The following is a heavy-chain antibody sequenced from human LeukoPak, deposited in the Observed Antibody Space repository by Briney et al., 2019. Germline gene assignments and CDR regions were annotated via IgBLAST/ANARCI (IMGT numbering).Heavy chain of an antibody. Sequence: GGSLRLSCAASGFTVSSNYMSWVRQAPGKGLEWVSLIYSGGSTYYADPVKGRFTISRDNSKNSLYLEMNSLRVEDTAVYYCARSAGIAATIVLGYWGQGTLVTVSS. CDR2: IYSGGST. V-gene: IGHV3-66*01. D-gene: IGHD5-12*01. CDR3: ARSAGIAATIVLGY. CDR1: GFTVSSNY. J-gene: IGHJ4*02.